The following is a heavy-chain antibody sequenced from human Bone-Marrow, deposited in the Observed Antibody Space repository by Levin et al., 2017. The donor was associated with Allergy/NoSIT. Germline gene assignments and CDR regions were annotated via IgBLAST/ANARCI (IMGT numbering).Heavy chain of an antibody. CDR2: ISAGGGAT. V-gene: IGHV3-23*01. Sequence: ETLSLTCATSGFTFTSYAMSWGRQAPGKGLEWVSVISAGGGATFYGDSVEGRFIISRDNSKNTFYLQMNSLRAEDTAIYYCAKHQGNGSPYYYAMDVWGPGTTVTVS. J-gene: IGHJ6*02. D-gene: IGHD6-19*01. CDR3: AKHQGNGSPYYYAMDV. CDR1: GFTFTSYA.